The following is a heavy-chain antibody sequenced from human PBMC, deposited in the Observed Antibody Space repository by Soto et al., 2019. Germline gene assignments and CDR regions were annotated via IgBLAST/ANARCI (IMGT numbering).Heavy chain of an antibody. J-gene: IGHJ4*02. V-gene: IGHV4-34*01. CDR2: INHSGST. CDR3: ARIGAGRSPFGELLYFDY. CDR1: GGSFSGYY. D-gene: IGHD3-10*01. Sequence: SETLSLTCAVYGGSFSGYYWSWIRQPPGKGLEWIGEINHSGSTNYNPSLKSRVTISVDTSKNQFSLKLSSVTAADTAVYYCARIGAGRSPFGELLYFDYWGQGTLVTVSS.